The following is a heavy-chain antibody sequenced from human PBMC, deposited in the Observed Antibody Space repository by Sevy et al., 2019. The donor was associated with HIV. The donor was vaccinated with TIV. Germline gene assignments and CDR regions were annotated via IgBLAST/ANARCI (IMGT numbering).Heavy chain of an antibody. Sequence: GGSLRLSCAASGFTFSSYGMHWVRKAPGKGLEWVAVILYDGSNKYYADSVKGRFTLSRDNSKNTLYLQMNSLRAEDPAVYYCAKEESEFWSGDCDYWGQGTLVTVSS. D-gene: IGHD3-3*01. CDR1: GFTFSSYG. J-gene: IGHJ4*02. CDR2: ILYDGSNK. CDR3: AKEESEFWSGDCDY. V-gene: IGHV3-30*18.